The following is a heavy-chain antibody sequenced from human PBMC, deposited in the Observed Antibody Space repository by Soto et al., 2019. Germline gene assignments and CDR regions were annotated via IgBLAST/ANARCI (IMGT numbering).Heavy chain of an antibody. D-gene: IGHD1-26*01. J-gene: IGHJ3*02. Sequence: LSLTCTVSGGSITTVGNYWSWIRQFPGKGLEWIGHISYSGSTNSNPSLRSRLSMSVDTSKNQFSLELSSVTAADTAVYYCARLLGSGNYLGIFDAFDIWGQGTVVTVSS. CDR1: GGSITTVGNY. CDR3: ARLLGSGNYLGIFDAFDI. V-gene: IGHV4-31*03. CDR2: ISYSGST.